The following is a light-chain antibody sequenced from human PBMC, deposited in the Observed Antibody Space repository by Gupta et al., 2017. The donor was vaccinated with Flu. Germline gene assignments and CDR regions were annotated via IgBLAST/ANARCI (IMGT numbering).Light chain of an antibody. V-gene: IGLV2-18*02. J-gene: IGLJ1*01. CDR3: SSYTTSYTYV. CDR1: SSDVGYYDR. Sequence: QSALTQPPSVSGSPGQSVTISCTGTSSDVGYYDRVSWYQQSPGTAPKLMIYEVSNRPPGVPDRFSGSKPGNTASLTISGLQAEDEADFYCSSYTTSYTYVFGTGTKVTVL. CDR2: EVS.